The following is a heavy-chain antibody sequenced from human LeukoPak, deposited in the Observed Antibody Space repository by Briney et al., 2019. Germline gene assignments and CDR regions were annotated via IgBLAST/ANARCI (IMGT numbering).Heavy chain of an antibody. CDR1: GFTFSSYA. CDR3: AKDQDWDTAMPRIFDY. CDR2: ISGSGGST. J-gene: IGHJ4*02. Sequence: GGSLRLSCAASGFTFSSYAMSWVRQAPGKGLEWVSAISGSGGSTYYADSVKGRFTISRDNSKNTLYLQMNSLRAEDTAVYYCAKDQDWDTAMPRIFDYWGQGTLVTVSS. D-gene: IGHD5-18*01. V-gene: IGHV3-23*01.